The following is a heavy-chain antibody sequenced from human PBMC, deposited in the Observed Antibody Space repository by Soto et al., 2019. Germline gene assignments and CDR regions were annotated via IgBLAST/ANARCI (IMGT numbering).Heavy chain of an antibody. J-gene: IGHJ6*02. D-gene: IGHD2-15*01. CDR2: INPSGGST. V-gene: IGHV1-46*03. CDR3: ARDLVVVVAATGDYCYGMAV. Sequence: ASVKVSCKASGYTFTSYYMHWVRQAPGQGLEWMGIINPSGGSTSYAQKFQGRVTMTRDTSTSTVYMELSSLRSEDTAVYYCARDLVVVVAATGDYCYGMAVWGQGTTVTVSS. CDR1: GYTFTSYY.